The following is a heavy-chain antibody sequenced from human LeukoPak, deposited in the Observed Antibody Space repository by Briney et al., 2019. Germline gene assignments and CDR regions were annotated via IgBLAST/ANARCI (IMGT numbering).Heavy chain of an antibody. J-gene: IGHJ4*02. CDR1: GFTFSRYW. CDR2: INGEGNST. Sequence: GGSLRLSCAASGFTFSRYWMHRVRQAPGKGLVWVSRINGEGNSTIYADSVKGRFTISRDNAKNTLYLQMNSVRAEDTTVYYCAGDRSNYDSSGYYLYDYWGQGTLVTVSS. D-gene: IGHD3-22*01. V-gene: IGHV3-74*01. CDR3: AGDRSNYDSSGYYLYDY.